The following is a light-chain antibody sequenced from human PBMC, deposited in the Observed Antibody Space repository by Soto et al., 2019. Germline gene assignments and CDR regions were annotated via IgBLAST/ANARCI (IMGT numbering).Light chain of an antibody. Sequence: EIVLTQSPGTLSLSPGEKATLSCRASQSVGDTFLSWYQPKPGLAPRLLIYGVSNRATGIPDRFSGSGSGTDFILTISRLEPEDFALYYCGQFVSSPPRTFGQGTKVEIK. V-gene: IGKV3-20*01. J-gene: IGKJ1*01. CDR3: GQFVSSPPRT. CDR2: GVS. CDR1: QSVGDTF.